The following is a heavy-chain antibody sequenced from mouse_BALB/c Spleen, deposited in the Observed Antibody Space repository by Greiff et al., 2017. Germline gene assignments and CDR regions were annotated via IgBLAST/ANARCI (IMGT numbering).Heavy chain of an antibody. Sequence: VQLQQSGPQLVRPGASVKISCKASGYSFTSYWMHWVKQRPGQGLEWIGMIDPSDSETRLNQKFKDKAILTVDKSSSTAYMQLSSLTSEDSAVYYCAREDGGYYDFDYWGQGTTLTVSS. CDR1: GYSFTSYW. J-gene: IGHJ2*01. CDR2: IDPSDSET. D-gene: IGHD2-3*01. CDR3: AREDGGYYDFDY. V-gene: IGHV1S126*01.